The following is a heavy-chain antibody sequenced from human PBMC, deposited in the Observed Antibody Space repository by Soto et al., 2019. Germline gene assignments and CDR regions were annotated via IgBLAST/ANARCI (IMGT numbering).Heavy chain of an antibody. V-gene: IGHV3-30-3*01. CDR1: GFTFSSYA. CDR2: ISYDGSNK. D-gene: IGHD2-2*02. J-gene: IGHJ4*02. Sequence: GGSLRLSCAASGFTFSSYAMHWVRQAPGKGLEWVAVISYDGSNKYYADSVKGRFTISRDNSKNTLYLQMNSLRAEDTAVYYCARGTYHQPLLYTQPFDYWRQGTLVTVSS. CDR3: ARGTYHQPLLYTQPFDY.